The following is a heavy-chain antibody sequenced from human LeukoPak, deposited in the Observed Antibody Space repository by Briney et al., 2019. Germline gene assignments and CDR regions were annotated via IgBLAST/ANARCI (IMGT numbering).Heavy chain of an antibody. CDR3: ASRIVGTPDYFDY. Sequence: PGGSLRLSCAASGFTFRTYCMNWVRQAPGKGLEWVANIFQDGNDKYYVVSVKGRFTISRDNAKNSLYLQSNSLRVEDTAVYYCASRIVGTPDYFDYWGQGTLVTVSS. CDR2: IFQDGNDK. D-gene: IGHD1-26*01. V-gene: IGHV3-7*01. J-gene: IGHJ4*02. CDR1: GFTFRTYC.